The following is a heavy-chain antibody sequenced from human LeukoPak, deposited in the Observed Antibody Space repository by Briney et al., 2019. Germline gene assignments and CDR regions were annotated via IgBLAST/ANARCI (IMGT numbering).Heavy chain of an antibody. CDR3: ARGSDFWSGPSTFDY. CDR1: GGSVSSGSYY. J-gene: IGHJ4*02. Sequence: SETLSLTCAVSGGSVSSGSYYWNWIRQPAGKGLEWIGRIYTSGSTNYNPSLKSRVTISVDTSKNQFSLKLSSVTAADTAVYYCARGSDFWSGPSTFDYWGQGTLVTVSS. CDR2: IYTSGST. D-gene: IGHD3-3*01. V-gene: IGHV4-61*02.